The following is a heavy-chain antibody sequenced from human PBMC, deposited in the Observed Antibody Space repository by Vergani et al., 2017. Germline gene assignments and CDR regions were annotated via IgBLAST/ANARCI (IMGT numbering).Heavy chain of an antibody. CDR1: GFTFSSYA. CDR2: ISYDGSNK. CDR3: ARDPGDDSSGYNLH. V-gene: IGHV3-30-3*01. Sequence: QVQLVESGGGVVQPGRSLRLSCAASGFTFSSYAMHWVRQAPGKGLEWVVVISYDGSNKYYADSVKGRFTISRDNSKNTLYLQMNSLRAEDTAVYYCARDPGDDSSGYNLHWGQGTLVTVSS. D-gene: IGHD3-22*01. J-gene: IGHJ4*02.